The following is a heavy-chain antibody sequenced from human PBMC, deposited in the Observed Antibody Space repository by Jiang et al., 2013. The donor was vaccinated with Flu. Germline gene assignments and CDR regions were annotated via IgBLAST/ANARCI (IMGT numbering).Heavy chain of an antibody. Sequence: GPGLVKPSETLSLSCTVSGGSFISENSYWGWIRQPPGKGLEWIGSIYYSGTTYYNPSLKSRVTISVDTSRKQFSLKMSSVTVADTAVYYCASQHWDHGVGSYYMSHWGQGTLVTVSS. CDR3: ASQHWDHGVGSYYMSH. CDR2: IYYSGTT. J-gene: IGHJ4*02. V-gene: IGHV4-39*07. D-gene: IGHD3-10*01. CDR1: GGSFISENSY.